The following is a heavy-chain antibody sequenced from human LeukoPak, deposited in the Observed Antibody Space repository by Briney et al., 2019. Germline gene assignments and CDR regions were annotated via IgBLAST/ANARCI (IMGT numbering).Heavy chain of an antibody. Sequence: ASVKVSCKASGYTFIDYYIHWVRQAPGQGLEWMGWINPNSGGTNYAQRFQGRVTMTRDTSISTAYMDLSSLRSDDTAVYYCAREGYRNSWFHWFDPWGQGTLVTVSS. CDR3: AREGYRNSWFHWFDP. CDR2: INPNSGGT. J-gene: IGHJ5*02. V-gene: IGHV1-2*02. CDR1: GYTFIDYY. D-gene: IGHD6-13*01.